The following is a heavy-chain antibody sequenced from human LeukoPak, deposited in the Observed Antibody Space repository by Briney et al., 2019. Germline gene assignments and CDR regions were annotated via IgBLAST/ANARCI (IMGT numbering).Heavy chain of an antibody. CDR2: TYYSGST. CDR1: GGSIGSYY. V-gene: IGHV4-59*08. Sequence: SETLSLTCSVSGGSIGSYYWSWIRQPPGKGLEWIGYTYYSGSTNYNPSLRSRVTISVDTSKNQFSLKLTSVTAADTAVYFCARHKRGDGYSGYDSFDYWGQGTLVTVSS. J-gene: IGHJ4*02. CDR3: ARHKRGDGYSGYDSFDY. D-gene: IGHD5-12*01.